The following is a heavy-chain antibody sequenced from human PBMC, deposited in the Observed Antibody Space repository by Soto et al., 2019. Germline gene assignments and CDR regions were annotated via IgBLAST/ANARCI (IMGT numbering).Heavy chain of an antibody. D-gene: IGHD5-12*01. V-gene: IGHV3-23*01. Sequence: GGSLRLSCAASGFTFSSYAMSWVRQAPGKGLEWVSAISGSGGSTYYADSAKGRFTISRDNSKNTLYLQMNSLRAEDTAVYYCLVATLWMEDYYGMDVWGQGTTVTVS. CDR2: ISGSGGST. CDR3: LVATLWMEDYYGMDV. CDR1: GFTFSSYA. J-gene: IGHJ6*02.